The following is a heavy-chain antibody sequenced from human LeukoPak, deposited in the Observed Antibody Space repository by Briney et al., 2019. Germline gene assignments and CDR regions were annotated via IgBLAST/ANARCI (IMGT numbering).Heavy chain of an antibody. CDR2: ISSDGRDT. J-gene: IGHJ4*02. CDR1: GFTFSTYW. V-gene: IGHV3-74*01. D-gene: IGHD2/OR15-2a*01. Sequence: PGGSLRLSCAASGFTFSTYWMHWVRQAPGKGLVWVSRISSDGRDTGYADSVKGRFTISRDNAKNTVYLQMNSLRVEDTAVYYCTRPRGGLLFDSWGQGTLVTVSS. CDR3: TRPRGGLLFDS.